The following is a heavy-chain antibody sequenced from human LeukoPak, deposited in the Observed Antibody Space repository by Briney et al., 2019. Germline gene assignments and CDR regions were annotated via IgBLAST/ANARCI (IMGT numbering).Heavy chain of an antibody. V-gene: IGHV4-61*02. Sequence: SETLFLTCSVSGVSISSGTYYWSWIRQPAGKGLEWIGRIHSTGSTTYNPSLKNRVTISVDPSKNEFSLKLNSVTAADTAVYYCASYYCSGGTSYLGDNWFDPWGQGTLVTVSS. CDR2: IHSTGST. CDR3: ASYYCSGGTSYLGDNWFDP. D-gene: IGHD2-15*01. J-gene: IGHJ5*02. CDR1: GVSISSGTYY.